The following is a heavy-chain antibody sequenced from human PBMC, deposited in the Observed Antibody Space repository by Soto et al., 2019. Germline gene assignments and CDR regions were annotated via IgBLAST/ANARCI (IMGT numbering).Heavy chain of an antibody. CDR1: GGSISSYY. CDR2: IYYSGST. J-gene: IGHJ6*03. D-gene: IGHD4-17*01. Sequence: PSETLSLTCTVSGGSISSYYWSWIRQPPGKGLEWVGYIYYSGSTNYNPSLKSRVTISVDTSKNQFSLKLSSVTAADTAVYYCARQHGDYYYYYYMDVWGKGTTVTVSS. CDR3: ARQHGDYYYYYYMDV. V-gene: IGHV4-59*08.